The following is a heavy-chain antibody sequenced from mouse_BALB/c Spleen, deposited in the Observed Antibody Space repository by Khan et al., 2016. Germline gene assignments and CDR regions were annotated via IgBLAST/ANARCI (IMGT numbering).Heavy chain of an antibody. Sequence: QVQLQQSGPELVKPGASVKISCKTSGYTFTDYYINWVKQKPGQGLEWIGWIYPGSGNTKYNEKFKGKATLTVDTSSSTAYMQLSSLTSEDTSVYFCWRGGYGSWFAYWGQGTLVTVSA. CDR3: WRGGYGSWFAY. V-gene: IGHV1-84*02. CDR2: IYPGSGNT. CDR1: GYTFTDYY. D-gene: IGHD1-2*01. J-gene: IGHJ3*01.